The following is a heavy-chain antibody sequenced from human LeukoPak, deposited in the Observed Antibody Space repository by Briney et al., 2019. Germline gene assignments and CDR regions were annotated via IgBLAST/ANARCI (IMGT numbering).Heavy chain of an antibody. CDR2: ISSSSSTI. Sequence: PGGSLRLSCAASGFTFSSYSMNWVRQAPGKGLEWVSYISSSSSTIYYAHSVKGRFTISRDNAKNSLYLQMNSLRAEDTAVYYCARVYDFWSGSDAFDIWGQGTMVTVSS. CDR1: GFTFSSYS. CDR3: ARVYDFWSGSDAFDI. D-gene: IGHD3-3*01. V-gene: IGHV3-48*01. J-gene: IGHJ3*02.